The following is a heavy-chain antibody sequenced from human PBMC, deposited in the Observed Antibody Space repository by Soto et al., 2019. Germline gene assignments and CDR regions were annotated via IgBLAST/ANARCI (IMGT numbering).Heavy chain of an antibody. Sequence: GGSLRLSCAASGFTFSSYAMSWVRQAPGKGLEWVSAISGSGGSTYYADSAKGRFTISRDNSKNTLYLQMNSLRAEDTAVDDCATAVHSYGWGSYYYFDYWGQGTLVTVSS. J-gene: IGHJ4*02. CDR3: ATAVHSYGWGSYYYFDY. CDR1: GFTFSSYA. D-gene: IGHD3-10*01. V-gene: IGHV3-23*01. CDR2: ISGSGGST.